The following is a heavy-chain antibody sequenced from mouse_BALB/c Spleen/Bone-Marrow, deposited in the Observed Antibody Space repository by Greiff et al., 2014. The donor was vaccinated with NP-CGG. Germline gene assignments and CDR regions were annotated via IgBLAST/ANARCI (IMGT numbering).Heavy chain of an antibody. D-gene: IGHD2-14*01. J-gene: IGHJ2*01. CDR3: ARPDYRYDVVPFDY. Sequence: QVQLQQSGAELVRPGTSVKVSCKASGYAFTNFWIEWVKERPGQGLEWIGVINPGSGITNYNERFKGKATLTADKSSSTAHMQLSSLTSDDSAVYFCARPDYRYDVVPFDYWGKGTTLTVSS. V-gene: IGHV1-54*01. CDR1: GYAFTNFW. CDR2: INPGSGIT.